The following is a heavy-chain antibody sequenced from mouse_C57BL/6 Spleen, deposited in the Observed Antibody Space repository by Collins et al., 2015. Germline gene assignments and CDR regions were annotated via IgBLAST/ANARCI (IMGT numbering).Heavy chain of an antibody. CDR1: GYTFTSYT. Sequence: QLQQSGAELARPGASVKMSCKASGYTFTSYTMHWVKQRPGQGLEWIGYINPSSGYTKYNQKFKDKATLTADKSSSTAYMQLSSLTSEDSAVYYCARSHYSNYYWYFDVWGTGTTVTVSS. CDR2: INPSSGYT. J-gene: IGHJ1*03. D-gene: IGHD2-5*01. V-gene: IGHV1-4*01. CDR3: ARSHYSNYYWYFDV.